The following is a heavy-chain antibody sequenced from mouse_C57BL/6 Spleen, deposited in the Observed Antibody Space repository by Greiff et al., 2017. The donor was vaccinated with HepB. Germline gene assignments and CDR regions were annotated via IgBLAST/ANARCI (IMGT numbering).Heavy chain of an antibody. J-gene: IGHJ1*03. CDR1: GYTFTSYD. CDR2: IYPRDGST. V-gene: IGHV1-85*01. Sequence: QVQLKHSGPELVKPGASVKLSCKASGYTFTSYDINWVKQRPGQGLEWIGWIYPRDGSTKYNEKFKGKATLTVDTSSSTAYMELHSLTSEDSAVYVWARRRYFDVWGTGTTVTVSS. CDR3: ARRRYFDV.